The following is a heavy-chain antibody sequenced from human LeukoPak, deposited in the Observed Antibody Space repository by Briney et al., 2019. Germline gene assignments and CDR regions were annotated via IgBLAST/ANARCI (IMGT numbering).Heavy chain of an antibody. J-gene: IGHJ5*02. CDR1: GGTFSSYA. V-gene: IGHV1-69*04. CDR3: CSSGSRNWFDP. D-gene: IGHD2-15*01. CDR2: IIPILGIA. Sequence: ASVKVSCKASGGTFSSYAISWVRQAPGQGLEWMGRIIPILGIANYAQKFQGRVTITADKSTSTAYMELSSLRSEDTAVYYCCSSGSRNWFDPWGQGTLVTVSS.